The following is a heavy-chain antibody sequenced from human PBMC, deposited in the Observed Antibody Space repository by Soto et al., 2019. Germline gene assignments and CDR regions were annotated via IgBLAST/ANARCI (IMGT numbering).Heavy chain of an antibody. J-gene: IGHJ5*02. Sequence: SETLSLTCTVSGGSISSGGYYWSWIRQHPGKGLEWIGYIYYSGSTYYNPSLKSRVTISVDTSKNQFSLKLSSVTAADTAVYYCARFLDFWSGYYPNWFDPWGQGTLVTVSS. CDR3: ARFLDFWSGYYPNWFDP. D-gene: IGHD3-3*01. CDR1: GGSISSGGYY. V-gene: IGHV4-31*03. CDR2: IYYSGST.